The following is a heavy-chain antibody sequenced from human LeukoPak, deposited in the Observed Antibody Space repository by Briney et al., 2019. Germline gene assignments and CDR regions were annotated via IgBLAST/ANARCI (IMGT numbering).Heavy chain of an antibody. CDR3: ARARGVVTAIRYYFDY. CDR1: GFTFSSYS. D-gene: IGHD2-21*02. Sequence: PGGSLRLSCAASGFTFSSYSMNWVRQAPGKGLEWVSGIIGGGGSTYYADSVKGRFTISGDNAKNSLYLQMNSLRAEDTALYYCARARGVVTAIRYYFDYWGQGTLVTVSS. CDR2: IIGGGGST. J-gene: IGHJ4*02. V-gene: IGHV3-21*04.